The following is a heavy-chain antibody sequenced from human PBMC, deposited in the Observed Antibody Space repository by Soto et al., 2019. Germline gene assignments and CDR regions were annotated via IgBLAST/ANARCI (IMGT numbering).Heavy chain of an antibody. CDR3: ARGMSSWYENYYYGMDV. Sequence: QVQLQESGPGLVKPSETLSLTCTVSGGSISSYYWSWIRQHPGKGLEWIGDIYYSGSTNYNPSLKSRVTISVDTSKNQFSLKLSSVNAADTAVYYCARGMSSWYENYYYGMDVWGQGTTVTVSS. J-gene: IGHJ6*02. D-gene: IGHD6-13*01. CDR1: GGSISSYY. CDR2: IYYSGST. V-gene: IGHV4-59*01.